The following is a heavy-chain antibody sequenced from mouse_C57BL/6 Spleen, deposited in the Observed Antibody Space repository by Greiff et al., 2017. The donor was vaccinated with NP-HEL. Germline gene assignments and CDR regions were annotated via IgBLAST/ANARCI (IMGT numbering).Heavy chain of an antibody. CDR2: ISDGGSYT. V-gene: IGHV5-4*01. D-gene: IGHD1-1*01. CDR1: GFTFSSYA. CDR3: AREGYYGSTPYAMDY. Sequence: EVKLQESGGGLVKPGGSLKLSCAASGFTFSSYAMSWVRQTPEKRLEWVATISDGGSYTYYPDNVKGRFTISRDNAKNNLYLQMSHLKSEDTAMYYCAREGYYGSTPYAMDYWGQGTSVTVSS. J-gene: IGHJ4*01.